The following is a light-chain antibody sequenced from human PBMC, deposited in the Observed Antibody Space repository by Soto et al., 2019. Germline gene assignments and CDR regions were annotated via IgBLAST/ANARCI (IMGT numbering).Light chain of an antibody. CDR2: AAS. CDR3: QQSYSNPLT. V-gene: IGKV1-39*01. CDR1: QSISRY. Sequence: QMTQSPSSLSASVGDRVTITCRASQSISRYLHWYQQKPGKAPKLLINAASSLQSGVPSRFSGSGSGTEYSLTISSLQPEDSATYYCQQSYSNPLTFGGGTKVVIK. J-gene: IGKJ4*01.